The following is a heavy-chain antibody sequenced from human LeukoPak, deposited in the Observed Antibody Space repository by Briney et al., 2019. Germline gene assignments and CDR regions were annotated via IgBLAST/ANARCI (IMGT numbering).Heavy chain of an antibody. V-gene: IGHV3-11*03. D-gene: IGHD4-17*01. Sequence: PGGSLRLSCAASGFTFSSYAMTWIRQAPGKGLEWISYISAGPTYTNYADSVRGRFTISRDNTNNSLSLQLNSLRAEDTAVYFCARSPHDSGHSYLPVADYWGQGALVTVSS. J-gene: IGHJ4*02. CDR2: ISAGPTYT. CDR1: GFTFSSYA. CDR3: ARSPHDSGHSYLPVADY.